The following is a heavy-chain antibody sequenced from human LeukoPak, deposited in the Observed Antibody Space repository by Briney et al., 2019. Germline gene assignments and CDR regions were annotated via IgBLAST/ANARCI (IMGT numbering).Heavy chain of an antibody. Sequence: GGSLRLSCAASGFTFSSYWMSWVRQAPGKGLEWVANIKQDGSEKYYVDSAKGRFTISRDNAKNSLYLQMNSLRAEDTAVYYCARGVDIVVVPAASESYWFDPWGQGTLVTVSS. CDR2: IKQDGSEK. V-gene: IGHV3-7*01. CDR1: GFTFSSYW. CDR3: ARGVDIVVVPAASESYWFDP. D-gene: IGHD2-2*03. J-gene: IGHJ5*02.